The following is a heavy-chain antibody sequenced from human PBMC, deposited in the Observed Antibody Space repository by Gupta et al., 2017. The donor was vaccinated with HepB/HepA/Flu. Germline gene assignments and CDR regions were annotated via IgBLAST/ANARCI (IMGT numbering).Heavy chain of an antibody. V-gene: IGHV5-51*01. D-gene: IGHD3-22*01. CDR1: GYSFTSYW. J-gene: IGHJ4*02. CDR2: IYPGDSDT. Sequence: EVQLVQSGAEVKTPGESLKISCKGSGYSFTSYWIGWVRQLPGKGLEWMGIIYPGDSDTRYSPSFQGQVTISADKSISTAYLQWSSLKASDTAMYYCARLEYYYDSSGYYSDYFDYWGQGTLVTVSS. CDR3: ARLEYYYDSSGYYSDYFDY.